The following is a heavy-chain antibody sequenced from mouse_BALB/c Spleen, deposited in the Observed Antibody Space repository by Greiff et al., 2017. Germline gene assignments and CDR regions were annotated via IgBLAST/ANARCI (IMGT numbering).Heavy chain of an antibody. CDR1: GYTFTSYW. V-gene: IGHV1-7*01. D-gene: IGHD2-3*01. J-gene: IGHJ4*01. Sequence: VQLQQSGAELAKPGASVKMSCKASGYTFTSYWMHWVKQRPGQGLEWIGYINPSTGYTEYNQKFKDKATLTADKSSSTAYMQLSSLTSEDSAVYYCARGGGLLRDYAMDYWGQGTSVTVSS. CDR2: INPSTGYT. CDR3: ARGGGLLRDYAMDY.